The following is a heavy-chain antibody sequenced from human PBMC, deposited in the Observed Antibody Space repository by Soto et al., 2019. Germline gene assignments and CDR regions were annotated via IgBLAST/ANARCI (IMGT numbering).Heavy chain of an antibody. CDR2: ISANGGST. V-gene: IGHV3-64*01. CDR1: GFTFSTYA. CDR3: ARGGYCSGGSCYLGAFEI. D-gene: IGHD2-15*01. J-gene: IGHJ3*02. Sequence: VQLVESGGGLVQPGGSLRLSCAASGFTFSTYAMHWVRQAPGKGLEYVSAISANGGSTYYANSVNGRFTISRDNSKNTLYLQMGSLRADDMAVYYCARGGYCSGGSCYLGAFEIWGQGTMVTVSS.